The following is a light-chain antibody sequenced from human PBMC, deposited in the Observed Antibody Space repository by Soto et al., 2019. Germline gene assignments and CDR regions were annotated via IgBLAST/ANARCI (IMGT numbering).Light chain of an antibody. V-gene: IGKV2-30*01. CDR3: VQGTQWPGT. Sequence: DIVMTQSPVSLPVTLGQPASISCRSSQSLVFRDGNTYLNWFQQRPGQSPRRLIYQVSNRDSGVPARFSGSGSGTAFTLKISSVEAEDVAVYYCVQGTQWPGTFGGGTKVEIK. J-gene: IGKJ4*01. CDR1: QSLVFRDGNTY. CDR2: QVS.